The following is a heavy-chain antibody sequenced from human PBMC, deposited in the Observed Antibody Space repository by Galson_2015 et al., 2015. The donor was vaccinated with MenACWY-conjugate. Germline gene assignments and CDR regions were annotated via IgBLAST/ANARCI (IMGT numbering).Heavy chain of an antibody. J-gene: IGHJ5*02. V-gene: IGHV4-39*01. CDR3: ARRTPNLNWFDP. CDR2: INYSGKT. Sequence: ETLSLTCTVSGDSISSDAYYWGWLRQPPGKGLEWIASINYSGKTFYYPSLRSRVTISVDTSKSQFSLTLSSVTAADTAVYFCARRTPNLNWFDPWGQGTLVTVSS. CDR1: GDSISSDAYY. D-gene: IGHD1-14*01.